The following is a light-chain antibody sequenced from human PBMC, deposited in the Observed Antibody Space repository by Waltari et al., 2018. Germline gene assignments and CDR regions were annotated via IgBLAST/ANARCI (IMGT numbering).Light chain of an antibody. CDR2: DAT. CDR3: QQYNNWPRT. V-gene: IGKV3-15*01. CDR1: QDVTNR. Sequence: ETVMTQSPATLSVSPGERVTLSCRASQDVTNRLAWFQQTPGQAPRLLMFDATTRATDFPGRFSGSGSGTEFTLTISSLQSEDFAVYYCQQYNNWPRTFGQGTKLEI. J-gene: IGKJ2*01.